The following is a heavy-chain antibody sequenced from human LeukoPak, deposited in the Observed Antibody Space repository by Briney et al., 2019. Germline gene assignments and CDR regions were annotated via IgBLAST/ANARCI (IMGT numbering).Heavy chain of an antibody. CDR3: ARGGPERFQH. CDR2: ITSGSSYI. CDR1: GFSFSTYN. V-gene: IGHV3-21*01. D-gene: IGHD3-16*01. J-gene: IGHJ1*01. Sequence: GGSLRLSCAASGFSFSTYNMNWVRQAPGQRLEWVSSITSGSSYIYYADSVKGRFTISRDNAKSSLYLQMNSLRAEDTAVYYCARGGPERFQHWGQGTLVTVSS.